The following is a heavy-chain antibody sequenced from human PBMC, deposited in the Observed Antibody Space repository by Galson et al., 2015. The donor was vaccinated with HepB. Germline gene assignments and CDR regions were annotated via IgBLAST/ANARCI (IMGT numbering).Heavy chain of an antibody. CDR3: AREASDYYAPGKYSVNFYYGMDV. J-gene: IGHJ6*02. V-gene: IGHV1-18*01. CDR1: GYTFTNYS. CDR2: ISPYNGNT. Sequence: SVKVSCKASGYTFTNYSITWVRQAPGQGLEWMGWISPYNGNTNYAQKLEGRLTMTTDTSTSTAYMELRSLRSDDTAVYYCAREASDYYAPGKYSVNFYYGMDVWGQGTTVTVSS. D-gene: IGHD3-10*01.